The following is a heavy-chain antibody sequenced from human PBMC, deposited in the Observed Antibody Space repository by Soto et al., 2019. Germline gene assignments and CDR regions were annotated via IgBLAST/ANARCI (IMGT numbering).Heavy chain of an antibody. J-gene: IGHJ4*02. CDR3: ARDHFATLDY. V-gene: IGHV3-74*01. CDR2: INSDGSSI. Sequence: PVGSLRLSCAASGFTFSSYAMHWVRQAPGKGLVWVSRINSDGSSIIYADSVKGRFTISRDNAKNTLYLQMSSLRAEDTAVYYCARDHFATLDYWGQGTLVTVSP. CDR1: GFTFSSYA.